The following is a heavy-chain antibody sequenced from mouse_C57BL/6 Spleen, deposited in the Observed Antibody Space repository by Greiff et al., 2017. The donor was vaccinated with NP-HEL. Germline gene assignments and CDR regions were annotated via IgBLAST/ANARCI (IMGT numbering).Heavy chain of an antibody. Sequence: VQLVESGAELVKPGASVKISCKASGYAFSSYWMNWVKQRPGKGLEWIGQIYPGDGDTNYNGKFKGKATLTADKSSSTAYMQLSSLTSEDSAVYFCARRGELAWFAYWGQGTLVTVSA. CDR1: GYAFSSYW. CDR3: ARRGELAWFAY. J-gene: IGHJ3*01. V-gene: IGHV1-80*01. CDR2: IYPGDGDT.